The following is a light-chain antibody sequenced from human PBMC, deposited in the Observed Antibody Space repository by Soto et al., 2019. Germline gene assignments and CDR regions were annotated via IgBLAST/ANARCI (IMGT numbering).Light chain of an antibody. V-gene: IGKV1-8*01. CDR2: AAS. Sequence: AIRMTQSPSSFSASTGDRVTITCRASQGISSYLAWYQQKPGKAPKLLIYAASTLQSGVPSRFSGSGSGTDFTLTISCLQSEDFATYYCQQYQGTLGQGTKVDIK. CDR1: QGISSY. J-gene: IGKJ1*01. CDR3: QQYQGT.